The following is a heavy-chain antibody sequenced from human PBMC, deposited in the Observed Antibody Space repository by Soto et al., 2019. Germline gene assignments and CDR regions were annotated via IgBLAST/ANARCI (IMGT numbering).Heavy chain of an antibody. V-gene: IGHV2-5*02. D-gene: IGHD1-1*01. J-gene: IGHJ4*02. CDR1: GFSLSTSGVG. CDR2: IYWDDDK. CDR3: AAYQKLEAFDY. Sequence: QITLKESGPTLVKPTQTLTLTCTFSGFSLSTSGVGVGWIRQPPGKALEWLALIYWDDDKRYSPSLKSRLTITKDTPKNQVVLTMTNMDPVDTATYYCAAYQKLEAFDYWGQGTLVTVSS.